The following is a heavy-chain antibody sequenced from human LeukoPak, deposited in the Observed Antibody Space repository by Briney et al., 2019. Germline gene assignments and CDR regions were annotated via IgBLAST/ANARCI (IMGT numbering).Heavy chain of an antibody. CDR3: AKKSSSINAFDI. Sequence: PGGSLRLSCAASGFTFSSYAMSWVRRAPGKGLEWVSAISGSGGSTYYADSVKGRFTISRDNSKNTLYLQMNSLRAEDTAVYYCAKKSSSINAFDIWGQGTMVTVSS. D-gene: IGHD6-13*01. CDR1: GFTFSSYA. V-gene: IGHV3-23*01. CDR2: ISGSGGST. J-gene: IGHJ3*02.